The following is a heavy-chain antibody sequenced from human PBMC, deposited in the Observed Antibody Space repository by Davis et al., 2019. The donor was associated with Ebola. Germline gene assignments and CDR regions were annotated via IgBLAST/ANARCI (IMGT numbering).Heavy chain of an antibody. V-gene: IGHV3-23*01. CDR1: GFTLSSYA. CDR3: ARGYQLLPYGMDV. D-gene: IGHD2-2*01. J-gene: IGHJ6*02. CDR2: MSGSGGST. Sequence: GGSLRLSCSASGFTLSSYAMNWVRQAPGKGLEWVSGMSGSGGSTYYADSVKGRFTISRDNSKNTLYLQMDSLRAEDTAVYYCARGYQLLPYGMDVWGQGTTVTVSS.